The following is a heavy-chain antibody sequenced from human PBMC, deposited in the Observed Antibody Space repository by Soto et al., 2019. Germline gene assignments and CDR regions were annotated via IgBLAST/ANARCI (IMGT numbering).Heavy chain of an antibody. CDR3: AREEVSRPNTYHGLDV. CDR1: GFTFNTYT. Sequence: EVQLVESGGGLVKPGGSLRLSCAASGFTFNTYTINWVRQAPGKGLEWVSSISSRSVYIYYADSMKGRFTISRDDARNSLYLQMNSLRAEDTAVYYCAREEVSRPNTYHGLDVW. V-gene: IGHV3-21*01. CDR2: ISSRSVYI. J-gene: IGHJ6*01.